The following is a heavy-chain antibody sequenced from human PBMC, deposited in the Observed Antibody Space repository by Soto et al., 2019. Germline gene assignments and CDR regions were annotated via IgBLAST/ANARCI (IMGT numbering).Heavy chain of an antibody. CDR2: ISHDGNNK. D-gene: IGHD1-26*01. J-gene: IGHJ4*02. V-gene: IGHV3-30-3*01. Sequence: QVQLVESGGGVVQPGRSLRLSCAASGFTFSSYVMHWVRQTPGRGLAWVAFISHDGNNKYYADSVKGRFTISRDNSEKTLYLQMDSLRAEDTAVYYWARDDEGGSDCDLGYWGQGTLVTVSS. CDR1: GFTFSSYV. CDR3: ARDDEGGSDCDLGY.